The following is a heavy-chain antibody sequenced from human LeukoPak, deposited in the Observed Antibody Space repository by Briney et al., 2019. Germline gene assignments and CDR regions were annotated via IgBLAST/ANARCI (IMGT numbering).Heavy chain of an antibody. CDR1: GFTFSTFE. CDR2: ISYDGSNE. J-gene: IGHJ4*02. Sequence: PGGSLRLSCAASGFTFSTFEMHWVRQAPGKGLEWVAIISYDGSNEYYADSVKGRFTISRDNSKNTVYLQVNSLRLEDTAIYYCAKDREETRFSGSSLASWGQGTLVTVSS. D-gene: IGHD1-26*01. V-gene: IGHV3-30*18. CDR3: AKDREETRFSGSSLAS.